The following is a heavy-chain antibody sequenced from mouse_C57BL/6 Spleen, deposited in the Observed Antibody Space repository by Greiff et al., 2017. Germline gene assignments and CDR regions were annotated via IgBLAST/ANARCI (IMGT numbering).Heavy chain of an antibody. CDR1: GYTFTSYW. J-gene: IGHJ1*03. CDR3: ARDYGSSYGYFDV. CDR2: IDPSESET. D-gene: IGHD1-1*01. V-gene: IGHV1-52*01. Sequence: QVHVKQPGAELVRPGSSVKLSCKASGYTFTSYWMHWVKQRPIQGLEWIGNIDPSESETHYNQKFKDKATLTVDKSSSTAYMQLGSLTSEDSAVYYCARDYGSSYGYFDVWGKGTTVTVSS.